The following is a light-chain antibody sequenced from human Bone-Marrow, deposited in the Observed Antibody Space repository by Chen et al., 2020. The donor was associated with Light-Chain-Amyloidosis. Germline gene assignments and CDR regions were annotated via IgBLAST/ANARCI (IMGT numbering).Light chain of an antibody. J-gene: IGLJ3*02. CDR1: SGSIATNY. CDR3: QSYQGSSQGV. Sequence: FMLTQHHSVSESPGKTVIISCTRSSGSIATNYVQWYQPRPGRSPTTVIYEDDQRPSGVPGRFSGSIDRSSTSASLPISGLKTEDEADYYCQSYQGSSQGVFGGGTKLTVL. CDR2: EDD. V-gene: IGLV6-57*01.